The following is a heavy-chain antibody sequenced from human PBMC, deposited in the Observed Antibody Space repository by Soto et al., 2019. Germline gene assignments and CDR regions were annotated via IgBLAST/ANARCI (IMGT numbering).Heavy chain of an antibody. V-gene: IGHV3-30*03. D-gene: IGHD3-22*01. CDR2: ISYDGSNK. J-gene: IGHJ4*02. CDR3: ARDDSSGSD. CDR1: GFTFSSYG. Sequence: QVQLVESGGGVVQPGRSLRLSCAASGFTFSSYGMHWVRKAPGKGLEWVAVISYDGSNKYYADSVKGRFTISRDNSKNTLYLQMNSLRAEDTAVYYCARDDSSGSDWGQGTLVTVSS.